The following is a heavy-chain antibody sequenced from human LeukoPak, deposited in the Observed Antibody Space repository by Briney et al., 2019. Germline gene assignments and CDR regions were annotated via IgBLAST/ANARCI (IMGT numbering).Heavy chain of an antibody. V-gene: IGHV3-23*01. CDR1: GFTFRSHA. CDR2: IYENGGTT. Sequence: GGSLRLSCVGSGFTFRSHAMSWVRQAPEKGLEFVSGIYENGGTTYYADSVKGRFSISRDNSKNTLYLQMDSLRGEDTAVYYRAKDFRIGYSAHFDYWGQGALVTVSS. J-gene: IGHJ4*02. D-gene: IGHD2-21*01. CDR3: AKDFRIGYSAHFDY.